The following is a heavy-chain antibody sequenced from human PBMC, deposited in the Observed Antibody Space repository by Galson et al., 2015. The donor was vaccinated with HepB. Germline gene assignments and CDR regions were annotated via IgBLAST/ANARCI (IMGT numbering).Heavy chain of an antibody. CDR3: ARHPYGGYVPFDY. CDR2: INSDGSST. D-gene: IGHD5-12*01. Sequence: SLRLSCAASGFTFSSYWMHWVRQAPGKGLVWVSRINSDGSSTSYADSVKGRFTISRDNAKNTLYLQMNSLRAEDTAVYYCARHPYGGYVPFDYWGQGTLVTVSS. CDR1: GFTFSSYW. V-gene: IGHV3-74*01. J-gene: IGHJ4*02.